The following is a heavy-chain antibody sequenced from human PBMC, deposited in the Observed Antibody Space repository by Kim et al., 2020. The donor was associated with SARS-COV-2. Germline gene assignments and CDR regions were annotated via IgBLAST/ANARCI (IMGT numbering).Heavy chain of an antibody. CDR1: GFTFSSYA. J-gene: IGHJ4*02. CDR3: ASTIDY. V-gene: IGHV3-30-3*01. Sequence: GGSLRLSCAASGFTFSSYAMHWVRQAPGKGLEWVAVISYDGSNKYYADSVKGRFTISRDNSKNTLYLQMNSLRAEDTAVYYCASTIDYWGQGTLVTVSS. CDR2: ISYDGSNK.